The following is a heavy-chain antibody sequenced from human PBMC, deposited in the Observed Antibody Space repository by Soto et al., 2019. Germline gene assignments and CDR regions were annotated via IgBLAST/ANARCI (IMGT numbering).Heavy chain of an antibody. Sequence: QVQLVQSRAEVKKPGASVKVSCKASGYTLTSYGISWVRQAPGQGLEWVGWISPYNGNTNYAQKLQDRVTLTTDTSTSTAYMELRSLRPDDTAVYYWARADFDFWSGYSPFDYWGQGTLVTVSS. CDR3: ARADFDFWSGYSPFDY. CDR2: ISPYNGNT. J-gene: IGHJ4*02. V-gene: IGHV1-18*01. CDR1: GYTLTSYG. D-gene: IGHD3-3*01.